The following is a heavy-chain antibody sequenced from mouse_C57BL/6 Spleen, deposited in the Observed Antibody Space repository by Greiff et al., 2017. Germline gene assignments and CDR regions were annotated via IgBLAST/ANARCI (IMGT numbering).Heavy chain of an antibody. CDR2: IYPSDSET. Sequence: VQLQQPGAELVRPGSSVKLSCKASGYTFTSYWMDWVKQRPGQGLEWIGNIYPSDSETHYNQKFKDKATLTVDKSSSTAYMQLSSLTSEDSAVYYCARYGGSSPYYYAMDYWGPGTSVTVSS. J-gene: IGHJ4*01. D-gene: IGHD1-1*01. V-gene: IGHV1-61*01. CDR1: GYTFTSYW. CDR3: ARYGGSSPYYYAMDY.